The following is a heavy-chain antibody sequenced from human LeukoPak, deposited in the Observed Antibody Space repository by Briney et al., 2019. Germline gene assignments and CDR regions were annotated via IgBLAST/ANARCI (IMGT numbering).Heavy chain of an antibody. CDR1: GYTLTELS. D-gene: IGHD1-26*01. Sequence: ASVKFSCKVSGYTLTELSMHWVRQATGKGLEWMGGFDPEDGETIYAQKFPGRVTMTEDTSTATAYLELSGLRCRAPAASCCAKEAWELRSPFDYWGQGTLVTVTS. CDR2: FDPEDGET. CDR3: AKEAWELRSPFDY. V-gene: IGHV1-24*01. J-gene: IGHJ4*02.